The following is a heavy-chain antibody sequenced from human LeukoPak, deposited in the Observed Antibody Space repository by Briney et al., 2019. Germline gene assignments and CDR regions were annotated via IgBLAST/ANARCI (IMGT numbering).Heavy chain of an antibody. CDR3: ARGGSSGYNYNAFDI. CDR2: IGAGGTFT. CDR1: GFTFSSYA. J-gene: IGHJ3*02. Sequence: GGSLRLSCTASGFTFSSYAMNWVRQAPGKGLEWVSGIGAGGTFTYYADSVKGRFTISRDNAKNSLYLQMSSLRVEDTGVYYCARGGSSGYNYNAFDIWGQGTMVTVSS. V-gene: IGHV3-21*01. D-gene: IGHD3-22*01.